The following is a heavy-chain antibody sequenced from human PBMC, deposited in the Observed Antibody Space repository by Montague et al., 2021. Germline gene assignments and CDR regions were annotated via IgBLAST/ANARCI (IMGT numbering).Heavy chain of an antibody. CDR1: GDSISGYY. J-gene: IGHJ4*02. Sequence: SETLSLTCTVSGDSISGYYWSWIRQSPGKGLEWIGYLYYSGSTYYNPSPKSRVTMSLDTSKNQFSLKLSSVTAAYTAIYYCARSPTQWLVFGYWGQGTLVTVSS. V-gene: IGHV4-59*01. CDR2: LYYSGST. D-gene: IGHD6-19*01. CDR3: ARSPTQWLVFGY.